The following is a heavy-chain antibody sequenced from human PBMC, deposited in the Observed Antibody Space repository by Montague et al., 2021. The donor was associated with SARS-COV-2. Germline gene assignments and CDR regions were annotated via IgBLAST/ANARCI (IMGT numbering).Heavy chain of an antibody. CDR2: IRSTGYGGTT. Sequence: SLRLSCASSGFTFGDYSMSWVRQAPGKGLEWVSFIRSTGYGGTTEYAASVKGRFTISRDDSKSIAYLQMDSLKTEDTAVYYCTRDKTLLWFGELYWYFDLWGRGTL. CDR1: GFTFGDYS. CDR3: TRDKTLLWFGELYWYFDL. V-gene: IGHV3-49*04. J-gene: IGHJ2*01. D-gene: IGHD3-10*01.